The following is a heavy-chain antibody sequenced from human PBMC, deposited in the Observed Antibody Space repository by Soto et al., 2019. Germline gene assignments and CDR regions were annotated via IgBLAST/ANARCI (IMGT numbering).Heavy chain of an antibody. CDR1: GFTFSSYA. Sequence: PGGSLRLSCAASGFTFSSYAMSWVRQAPGKGLEWVSTISGSGGNTYYADSVKGRFTISRDNSQNTLYLQMNSLRAEDTAVYYCAKGHFYGSGTYLDYWGQGTLATVPS. CDR3: AKGHFYGSGTYLDY. J-gene: IGHJ4*02. D-gene: IGHD3-10*01. V-gene: IGHV3-23*01. CDR2: ISGSGGNT.